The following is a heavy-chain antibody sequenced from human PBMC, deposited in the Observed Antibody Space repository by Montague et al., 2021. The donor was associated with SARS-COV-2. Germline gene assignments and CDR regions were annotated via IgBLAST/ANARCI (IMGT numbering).Heavy chain of an antibody. Sequence: SETLSLTCSVSCGSIISSGYNWVWIRHRPGKELVWIVNTYYSGTTYYNPSLQSRGTISVDTSKNHLSLRLGSATAADTAVYFCARGMIRGVTTPFDYWGQGSQVTVSS. V-gene: IGHV4-39*02. CDR3: ARGMIRGVTTPFDY. D-gene: IGHD3-10*01. CDR2: TYYSGTT. CDR1: CGSIISSGYN. J-gene: IGHJ4*02.